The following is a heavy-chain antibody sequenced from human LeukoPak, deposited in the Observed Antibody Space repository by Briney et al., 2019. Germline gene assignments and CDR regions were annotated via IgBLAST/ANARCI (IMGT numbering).Heavy chain of an antibody. CDR3: ARGYSSGWHTGDAFDI. CDR1: GGSISSYY. CDR2: IYYSGST. Sequence: SETLSLTCTVSGGSISSYYWSWIRQPPGKGLEWIGYIYYSGSTNYNPSLKSRVTISVDTSKNQFSLKLSSVTAADTAVYYCARGYSSGWHTGDAFDIWGQGTMVTVSP. D-gene: IGHD6-19*01. J-gene: IGHJ3*02. V-gene: IGHV4-59*08.